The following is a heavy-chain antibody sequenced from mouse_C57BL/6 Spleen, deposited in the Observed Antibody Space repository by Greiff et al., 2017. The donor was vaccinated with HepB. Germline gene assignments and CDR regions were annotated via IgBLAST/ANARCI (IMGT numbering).Heavy chain of an antibody. D-gene: IGHD5-1*01. J-gene: IGHJ3*01. V-gene: IGHV1-69*01. CDR3: RSTGQQWFAY. Sequence: QVQLQQPGAELVMPGASVKLSCKASGYTFTSYWMHWVKQRPGQGLEWIGEIDPSDSYTNYNQKFKGKSTLTVDKSSSTAYMQLSSLTSEDSAVYCCRSTGQQWFAYWGQGTLVTVSA. CDR2: IDPSDSYT. CDR1: GYTFTSYW.